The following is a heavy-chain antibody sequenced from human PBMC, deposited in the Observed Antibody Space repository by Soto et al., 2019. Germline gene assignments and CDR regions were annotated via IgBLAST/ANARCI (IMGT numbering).Heavy chain of an antibody. V-gene: IGHV3-30*18. CDR1: GFTFHDFG. J-gene: IGHJ4*02. D-gene: IGHD3-10*01. CDR3: AKAVDITVRGVPPSDY. CDR2: ISYDGRNK. Sequence: QVHLVESGGGVVQPGRSLRLSCAASGFTFHDFGMHWVRQAPGKGLEWVAVISYDGRNKYYVDSVKGRFTISRDNSQNILYLQMNSLRPEDTTVYYCAKAVDITVRGVPPSDYWGQGTLVTVSS.